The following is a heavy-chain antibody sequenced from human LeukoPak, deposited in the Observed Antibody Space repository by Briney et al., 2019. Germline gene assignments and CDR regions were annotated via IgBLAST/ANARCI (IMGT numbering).Heavy chain of an antibody. CDR1: GFTFSSYA. V-gene: IGHV3-23*01. J-gene: IGHJ6*03. D-gene: IGHD3-10*01. CDR3: AGYYGTGYYYYYMDV. CDR2: ISGSGGST. Sequence: GGSLRLSCAASGFTFSSYAMSWVRQAPGKGLEWVSAISGSGGSTYYADSVKGRFTISRDNSKNTLYLQMNSLRAEDTAVYYCAGYYGTGYYYYYMDVWGKGTTVTVSS.